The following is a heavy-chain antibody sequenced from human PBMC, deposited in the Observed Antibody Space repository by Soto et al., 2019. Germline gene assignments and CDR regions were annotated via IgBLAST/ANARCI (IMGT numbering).Heavy chain of an antibody. J-gene: IGHJ4*02. V-gene: IGHV3-49*03. CDR1: GFNFGHYA. CDR2: IRSKAFSETT. CDR3: GRPNRDTGTYHPPDF. D-gene: IGHD1-26*01. Sequence: GGSLRLSCTTSGFNFGHYALVWIRQAPGKGLEWLAFIRSKAFSETTEYAASVKGRFTVSRDDSKNVAHLQMNSLQTDDTAVYYCGRPNRDTGTYHPPDFRGQGTQVTVSS.